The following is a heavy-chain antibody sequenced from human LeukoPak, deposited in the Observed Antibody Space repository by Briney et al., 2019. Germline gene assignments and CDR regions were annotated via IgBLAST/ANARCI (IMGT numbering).Heavy chain of an antibody. CDR1: AFTFSSSA. D-gene: IGHD3/OR15-3a*01. V-gene: IGHV1-58*02. CDR3: ARQTGSGLFILP. Sequence: GASVKVSCKTSAFTFSSSAIQWVRQARGHGLEWIGWIVVGSGDTNYAQKFQERVTITRELSPGTAYMELNSLRSEDTAVYYCARQTGSGLFILPGGQGTLVTVSS. J-gene: IGHJ4*02. CDR2: IVVGSGDT.